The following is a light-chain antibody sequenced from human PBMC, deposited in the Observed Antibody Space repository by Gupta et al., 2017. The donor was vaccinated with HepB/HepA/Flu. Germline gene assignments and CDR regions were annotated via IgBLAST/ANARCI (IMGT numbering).Light chain of an antibody. J-gene: IGLJ2*01. Sequence: QSALTQPASVSGSPGQSITISCTGTRSDVGGYNYVSWYQQHTGKVPKLIIYDVSNRPSGVSNRFSGSKSGNTASLTISGLQAEDEADYYCNSYTSSSLLVFGGGTKVTVL. CDR3: NSYTSSSLLV. V-gene: IGLV2-14*03. CDR1: RSDVGGYNY. CDR2: DVS.